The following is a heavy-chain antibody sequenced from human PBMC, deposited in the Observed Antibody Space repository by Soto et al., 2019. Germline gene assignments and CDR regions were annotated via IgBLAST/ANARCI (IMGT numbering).Heavy chain of an antibody. CDR1: GVSLTSTGVG. Sequence: QITLKESGPTLMKPTQTLTLTCTLSGVSLTSTGVGVDWIRQPPGKALEWLALIYWDDGIRYSPSLKNRLTITKDISKNQVVLTLTNIDPVDTATYYCAHRRGGPPNVWGQGSLVTVSS. V-gene: IGHV2-5*02. CDR3: AHRRGGPPNV. D-gene: IGHD2-8*01. J-gene: IGHJ4*02. CDR2: IYWDDGI.